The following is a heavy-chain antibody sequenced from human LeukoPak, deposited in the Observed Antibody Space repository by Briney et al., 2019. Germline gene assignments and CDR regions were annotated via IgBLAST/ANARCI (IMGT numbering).Heavy chain of an antibody. V-gene: IGHV3-33*01. Sequence: GGSLRLSCAASGFTFSSYGMHWVRQAPGKGLEWVAVIWYDGSKEYYADSVKGRFTISRDNSKNTLYLQMNSLRAEDTAVYYCARDYYDSSGYYFGAIDIWGQGTMVTVSS. D-gene: IGHD3-22*01. CDR3: ARDYYDSSGYYFGAIDI. CDR2: IWYDGSKE. CDR1: GFTFSSYG. J-gene: IGHJ3*02.